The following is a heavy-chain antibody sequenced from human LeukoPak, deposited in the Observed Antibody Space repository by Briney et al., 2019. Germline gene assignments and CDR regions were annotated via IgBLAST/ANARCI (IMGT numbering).Heavy chain of an antibody. J-gene: IGHJ3*02. CDR3: AIDISGSSSVDDAFDI. V-gene: IGHV3-21*01. D-gene: IGHD1-26*01. CDR1: GFSFENYN. CDR2: INVITGYI. Sequence: GGSLRLSCAASGFSFENYNMNWVRQAPGKGLGWVAYINVITGYIYYADSLKGRFTISRDNAKKSLFLEMNSLRVEDTAVYYCAIDISGSSSVDDAFDIWGQGIMVTVSS.